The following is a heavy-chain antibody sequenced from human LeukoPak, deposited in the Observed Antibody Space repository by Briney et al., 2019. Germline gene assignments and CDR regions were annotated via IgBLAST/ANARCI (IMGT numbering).Heavy chain of an antibody. CDR2: IYSDGSA. J-gene: IGHJ4*02. D-gene: IGHD3-3*01. V-gene: IGHV3-53*01. CDR3: ARLREIPVFGVVTKSTSYFDY. Sequence: GGSLRLSCAASGFIVSSNYMSWVRQAPGKGLEWVSEIYSDGSAYYAASVKGRFSISRDNAKNSLYLQMNSLRAEDTAVYYCARLREIPVFGVVTKSTSYFDYWGQGTLVTVSS. CDR1: GFIVSSNY.